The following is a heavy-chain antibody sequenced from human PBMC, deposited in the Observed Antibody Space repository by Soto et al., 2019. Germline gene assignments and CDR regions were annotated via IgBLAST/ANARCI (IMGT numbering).Heavy chain of an antibody. V-gene: IGHV1-18*01. CDR3: ARDLPLFYYDSSGYSSWFDP. Sequence: ASVKVSCKASGYTFTSYGISWVRQAPGQGLEWMGWISAYNGNTNYAQKLQGRVTMTTDTSTSTAYMELRSLRSDDTAVYYCARDLPLFYYDSSGYSSWFDPGGQGTLVTVSS. D-gene: IGHD3-22*01. J-gene: IGHJ5*02. CDR2: ISAYNGNT. CDR1: GYTFTSYG.